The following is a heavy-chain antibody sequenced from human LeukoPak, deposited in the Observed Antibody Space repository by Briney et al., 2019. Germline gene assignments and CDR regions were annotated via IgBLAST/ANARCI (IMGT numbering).Heavy chain of an antibody. CDR1: GFTFGSFW. J-gene: IGHJ6*03. D-gene: IGHD5-24*01. Sequence: GGSLRLSCTASGFTFGSFWMTWVRQSPGKGLEWVAHINQDGSDKYYVDSLKGRFTISRDNARNSLYLQMNSLRADDTAVYYCARLLEPATGYYMDVWGKGTTVTISS. V-gene: IGHV3-7*01. CDR2: INQDGSDK. CDR3: ARLLEPATGYYMDV.